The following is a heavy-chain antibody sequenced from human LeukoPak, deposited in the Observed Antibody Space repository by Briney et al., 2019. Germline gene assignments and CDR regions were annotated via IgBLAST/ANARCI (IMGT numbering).Heavy chain of an antibody. J-gene: IGHJ4*02. CDR2: ISGSGGST. CDR1: GFTLSICA. Sequence: GGSLRLSCAASGFTLSICAMSWVRQAPGKGLEWVSAISGSGGSTNYADSVKGRFTISRDNSKNTLYLHMNSLRAEDTAVYYCAKSYRVARPSFDYWGPRTLVTASS. V-gene: IGHV3-23*01. CDR3: AKSYRVARPSFDY. D-gene: IGHD6-6*01.